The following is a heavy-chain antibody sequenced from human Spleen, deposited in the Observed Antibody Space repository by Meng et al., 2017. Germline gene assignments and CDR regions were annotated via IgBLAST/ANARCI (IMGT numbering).Heavy chain of an antibody. CDR2: ISSSGSNI. D-gene: IGHD4-17*01. V-gene: IGHV3-11*01. J-gene: IGHJ3*02. CDR1: GFTFSDYY. CDR3: ASTSYGDDSHDAFDI. Sequence: GESLKISCAASGFTFSDYYMSWIRQAPGKGLEWVSYISSSGSNIYYADSVKGRFTISRDNAKNSLYLQMNSLRDEDTAVYDCASTSYGDDSHDAFDIWGQGTMVTVSS.